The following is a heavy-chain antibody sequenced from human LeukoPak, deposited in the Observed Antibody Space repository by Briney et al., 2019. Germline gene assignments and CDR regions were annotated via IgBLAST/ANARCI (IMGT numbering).Heavy chain of an antibody. CDR2: ISGSGGST. CDR3: AKDQGLTIFGVVPIALDY. Sequence: GGSLRLSCAASGFTFSSYAMSWVRQAPGKGLEWVSAISGSGGSTYYADSVKGRFTISRDNSRNTLYLQMNSLRAEDTAVYYCAKDQGLTIFGVVPIALDYWGQGTLVTVSS. CDR1: GFTFSSYA. V-gene: IGHV3-23*01. D-gene: IGHD3-3*01. J-gene: IGHJ4*02.